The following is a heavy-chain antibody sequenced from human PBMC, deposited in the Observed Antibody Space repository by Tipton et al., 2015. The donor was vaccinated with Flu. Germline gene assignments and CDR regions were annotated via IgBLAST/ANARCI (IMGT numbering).Heavy chain of an antibody. D-gene: IGHD3-10*01. CDR1: GFIISSYI. CDR3: AKGITMGKGSDI. CDR2: ISDDGSR. Sequence: SLRLSCAASGFIISSYIMRWVRQAPGKGLEWVSSISDDGSRVYADSVKGRFTISRDNSKNTLYLQMNNLSVEDTAVYYCAKGITMGKGSDIWGQGTMVAVSS. V-gene: IGHV3-23*01. J-gene: IGHJ3*02.